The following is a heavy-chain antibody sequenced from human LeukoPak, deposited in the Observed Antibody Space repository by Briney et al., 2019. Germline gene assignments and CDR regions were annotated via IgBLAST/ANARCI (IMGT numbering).Heavy chain of an antibody. J-gene: IGHJ5*02. V-gene: IGHV1-69*06. D-gene: IGHD3/OR15-3a*01. CDR3: ASTVDSSLTRWSDP. CDR1: GGTFSSYA. Sequence: SVEVSCKASGGTFSSYAISWVRQAPGQGLEWMGGIIPIFGTANYAQKFQGRVTITADKSTSTAYMELSSLRSEDTAVYYCASTVDSSLTRWSDPWGQGTLVTVSS. CDR2: IIPIFGTA.